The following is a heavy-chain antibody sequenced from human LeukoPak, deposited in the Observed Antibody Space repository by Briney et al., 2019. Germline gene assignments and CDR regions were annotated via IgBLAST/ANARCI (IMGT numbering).Heavy chain of an antibody. V-gene: IGHV4-34*01. CDR2: INHSGST. D-gene: IGHD3-3*01. J-gene: IGHJ6*02. CDR1: GGSFSGYY. CDR3: ARHYDFWSGYDHGMDV. Sequence: SETLSLTCAVYGGSFSGYYWSWIRQPPGKGLEWIGEINHSGSTNYNPSLKSRVTISVDTSKNQFSLKLSSVTAADTAVYYCARHYDFWSGYDHGMDVWGQGTTVTVSS.